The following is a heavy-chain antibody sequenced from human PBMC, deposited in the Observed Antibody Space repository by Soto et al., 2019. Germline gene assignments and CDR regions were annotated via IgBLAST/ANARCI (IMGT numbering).Heavy chain of an antibody. V-gene: IGHV5-51*01. Sequence: PGESLKISCNGSGYSFTSYWIGWVRQMPGKGLEWMGIIYPGDSDTRYSPSFQGQVTISADKSISTAYLQWSSLKASDTAMYYCARLYYYDSSGYPYYFDYWGQGTLVTVSS. J-gene: IGHJ4*02. D-gene: IGHD3-22*01. CDR1: GYSFTSYW. CDR3: ARLYYYDSSGYPYYFDY. CDR2: IYPGDSDT.